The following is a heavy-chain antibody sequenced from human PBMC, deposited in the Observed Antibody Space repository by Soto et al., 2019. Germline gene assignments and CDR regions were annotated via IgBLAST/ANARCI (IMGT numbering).Heavy chain of an antibody. V-gene: IGHV4-59*01. CDR1: GGSISSYY. J-gene: IGHJ4*02. D-gene: IGHD3-22*01. Sequence: PSETLSLTCTVSGGSISSYYWSWIRQPPGKGLEWIGYIYYSGSTNYNPSLKSRVTISVDTSKDQFSLKLSSVTAADTAVYYCARGDYDSYFDYWGQGTLVTVSS. CDR2: IYYSGST. CDR3: ARGDYDSYFDY.